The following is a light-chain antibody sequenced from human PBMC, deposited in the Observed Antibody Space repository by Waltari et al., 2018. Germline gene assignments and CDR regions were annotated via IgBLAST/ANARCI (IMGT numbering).Light chain of an antibody. J-gene: IGKJ1*01. CDR1: QSVSRN. CDR2: GAS. Sequence: EIVMTQSPATLSVSPGERATLSCRDSQSVSRNLAWYQQKPGQAPRLLIYGASTRATGIPARFSGSGSGRAFTLTIRSMQSEDFAVYYCQQYNNWLRTFGQGTKVEIK. V-gene: IGKV3-15*01. CDR3: QQYNNWLRT.